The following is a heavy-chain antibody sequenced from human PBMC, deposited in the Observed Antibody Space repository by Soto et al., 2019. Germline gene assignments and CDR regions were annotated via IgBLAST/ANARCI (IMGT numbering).Heavy chain of an antibody. CDR1: GFTFSSYS. Sequence: GGSLRLSCAASGFTFSSYSMNWVRQAPGKGLEWVSSISSSSSYIYYADSVKGRFTISRDNAKNSLYLQMNSLRAEDTAVYYCARGPRGVYYGMDVWGQGTTVTVSS. D-gene: IGHD3-10*01. J-gene: IGHJ6*02. CDR3: ARGPRGVYYGMDV. CDR2: ISSSSSYI. V-gene: IGHV3-21*01.